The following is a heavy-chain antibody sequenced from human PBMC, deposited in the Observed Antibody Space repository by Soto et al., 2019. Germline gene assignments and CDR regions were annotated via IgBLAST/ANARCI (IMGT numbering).Heavy chain of an antibody. CDR2: ISSTTNYI. V-gene: IGHV3-21*06. Sequence: GGSLRLSCAASGFTFTRYSMNWVRQAPGKGLEWVSSISSTTNYIYYGDSMKGRFTLSRDNAKNSLYLEMNSLRAEDTAVYYCARESEDLTSNFGYWGQGTLVTVSS. J-gene: IGHJ4*02. CDR3: ARESEDLTSNFGY. CDR1: GFTFTRYS.